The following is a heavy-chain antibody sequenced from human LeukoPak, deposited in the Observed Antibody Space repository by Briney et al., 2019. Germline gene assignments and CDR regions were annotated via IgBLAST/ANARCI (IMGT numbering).Heavy chain of an antibody. CDR2: IYYSGST. J-gene: IGHJ5*02. D-gene: IGHD4-17*01. CDR1: GGSISSGDYY. Sequence: TSETLSLTCTVSGGSISSGDYYWSWIRQPPGKGLEWIGYIYYSGSTYYNPSLKSRVTISVDTSKNQFSLKLSSVTAADTAVYYCARELTTVTSAGFDPWGQGTLVTVSS. V-gene: IGHV4-30-4*01. CDR3: ARELTTVTSAGFDP.